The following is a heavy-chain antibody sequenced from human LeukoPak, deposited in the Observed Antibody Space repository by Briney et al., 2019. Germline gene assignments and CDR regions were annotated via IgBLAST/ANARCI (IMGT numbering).Heavy chain of an antibody. CDR1: GGSFSGYY. CDR2: INHSGST. Sequence: PSETLSLTCAVYGGSFSGYYWSWIRQPPGKGLEWIGEINHSGSTNYNPSLKSRVTISVDTSKNQFSLKLSSVTAADTAVHYCARAGEMYYYGSGSYPLGYWGQGTLVTVSS. J-gene: IGHJ4*02. CDR3: ARAGEMYYYGSGSYPLGY. V-gene: IGHV4-34*01. D-gene: IGHD3-10*01.